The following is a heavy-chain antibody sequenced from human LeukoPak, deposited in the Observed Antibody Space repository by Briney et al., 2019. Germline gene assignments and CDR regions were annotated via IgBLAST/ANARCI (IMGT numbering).Heavy chain of an antibody. V-gene: IGHV3-23*01. CDR2: IGSSGGST. Sequence: GGSLRLSCAASGFTFSTYAMGWVRQAPGKGLEWVSDIGSSGGSTYYADSVKGRFTISRDNFKDTLYLEMNSLRAEDTAVYYCAKARISSGDGYYSDWGQGTLVTVSS. CDR1: GFTFSTYA. CDR3: AKARISSGDGYYSD. J-gene: IGHJ4*02. D-gene: IGHD3-22*01.